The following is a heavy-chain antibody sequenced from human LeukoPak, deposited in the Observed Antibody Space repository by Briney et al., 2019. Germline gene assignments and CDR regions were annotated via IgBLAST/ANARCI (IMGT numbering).Heavy chain of an antibody. CDR2: ISAYNGNT. CDR1: GYTFTSYG. J-gene: IGHJ6*03. D-gene: IGHD6-13*01. Sequence: ASVKVSCKASGYTFTSYGISWVRQAPGQGLEWMGWISAYNGNTNYAQKLQGRVTMTTDTSTSTAYMELRSLRSDDTAVYYCARVCSSRVPLSYYYYYYMDVWGKGTTVTVSS. CDR3: ARVCSSRVPLSYYYYYYMDV. V-gene: IGHV1-18*01.